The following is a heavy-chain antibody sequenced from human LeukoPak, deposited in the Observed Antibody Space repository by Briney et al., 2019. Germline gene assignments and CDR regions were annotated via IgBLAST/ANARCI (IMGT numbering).Heavy chain of an antibody. Sequence: KPSETLSLTCTVSGGSISSYYWSWGRQPAGKGVEWIGRIYTSGSTNYNPSHKSRVTMSVDTSKNQFYLNLSSVTAAETAVYYCARAYNWNDSNDYWGQGILVTVSS. V-gene: IGHV4-4*07. CDR3: ARAYNWNDSNDY. D-gene: IGHD1-1*01. CDR2: IYTSGST. J-gene: IGHJ4*02. CDR1: GGSISSYY.